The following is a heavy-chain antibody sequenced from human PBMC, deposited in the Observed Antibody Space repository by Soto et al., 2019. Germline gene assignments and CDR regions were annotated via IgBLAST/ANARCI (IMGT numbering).Heavy chain of an antibody. CDR2: ISYDGSNK. J-gene: IGHJ6*02. V-gene: IGHV3-30*18. Sequence: QVQLVESGGGVVQPGRSLRLSCAASGFTFSSYGMHWVRQAPGKGLEWVAVISYDGSNKYYADSVKGRFTISRDNSKNTXFLQMNSRRAEDTAVYYCAKEEIAAAGLSYYYGMDVWGQGTTVTVSS. D-gene: IGHD6-13*01. CDR1: GFTFSSYG. CDR3: AKEEIAAAGLSYYYGMDV.